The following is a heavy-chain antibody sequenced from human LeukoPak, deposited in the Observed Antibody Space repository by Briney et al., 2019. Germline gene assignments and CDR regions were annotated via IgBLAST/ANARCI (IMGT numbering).Heavy chain of an antibody. D-gene: IGHD3-9*01. V-gene: IGHV4-34*01. Sequence: SETLSLTWAVYGGSFSGYYWSWIRQPPGKGLEWIGEINHSGSTNYNPSLKSRVTISVDTSKNQFSLKLSSVTAADTAVYYCARHGYYHIVTGYPPLNWFDPWGQGTLVTVSS. J-gene: IGHJ5*02. CDR2: INHSGST. CDR3: ARHGYYHIVTGYPPLNWFDP. CDR1: GGSFSGYY.